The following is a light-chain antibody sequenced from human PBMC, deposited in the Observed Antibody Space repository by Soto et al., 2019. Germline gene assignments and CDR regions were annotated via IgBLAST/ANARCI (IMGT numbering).Light chain of an antibody. CDR2: DAI. V-gene: IGKV1-33*01. CDR3: QKYDNLPIT. Sequence: DIQMTQSPSSLSASVGDRVTITCQASQDISNYLNWCQQKPGKAPKFLIYDAITLQTGVPSRFSGSGSGTDFTFTISSLQPEDIATYYCQKYDNLPITCGQGTRREIK. J-gene: IGKJ5*01. CDR1: QDISNY.